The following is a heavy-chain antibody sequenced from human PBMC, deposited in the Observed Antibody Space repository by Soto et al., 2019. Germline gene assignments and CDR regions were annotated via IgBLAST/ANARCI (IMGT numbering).Heavy chain of an antibody. D-gene: IGHD5-18*01. Sequence: PGESLKISCKGSGYSFTSYWIGWVRQMPGKGLEWMGIIYPGDSDTRYSPSFQGQVTISADKSISTAYLQWSSLKASDTAMYYCARVGRFVYSYGPNPYYYGMDVWGQGTTVTVSS. V-gene: IGHV5-51*01. J-gene: IGHJ6*02. CDR2: IYPGDSDT. CDR3: ARVGRFVYSYGPNPYYYGMDV. CDR1: GYSFTSYW.